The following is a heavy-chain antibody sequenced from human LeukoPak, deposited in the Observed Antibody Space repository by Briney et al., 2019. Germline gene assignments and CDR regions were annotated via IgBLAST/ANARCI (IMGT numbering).Heavy chain of an antibody. D-gene: IGHD5-12*01. CDR2: SRNKDNSFST. V-gene: IGHV3-72*01. Sequence: GGSLRLSCAASGFTFTDHFMDWVRQAPGKGLEWVGHSRNKDNSFSTEYAASVKGRFMISRDGSKNSLYLQMDNLKTEDTAVYYCTKGSGYDGGSYDSWGQGTLVTVSS. J-gene: IGHJ4*02. CDR3: TKGSGYDGGSYDS. CDR1: GFTFTDHF.